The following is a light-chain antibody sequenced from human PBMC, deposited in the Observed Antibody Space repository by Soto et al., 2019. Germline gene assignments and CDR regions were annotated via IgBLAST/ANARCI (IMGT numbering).Light chain of an antibody. J-gene: IGKJ5*01. CDR1: QNIHNH. Sequence: EKLMSQSPATLSVSPGERVTLSCRASQNIHNHMSWFLQKPGQTPRLLIYDAIIRAADVPARFSGSWSGTEFTLTINSLQSEDFAVYYCQQYYDWPITFGQGTRLEIK. CDR3: QQYYDWPIT. V-gene: IGKV3-15*01. CDR2: DAI.